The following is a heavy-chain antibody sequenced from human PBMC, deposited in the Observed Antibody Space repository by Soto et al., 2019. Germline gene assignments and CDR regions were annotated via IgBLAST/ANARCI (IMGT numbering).Heavy chain of an antibody. CDR3: AKVGVGATNYYYYGMDV. J-gene: IGHJ6*02. D-gene: IGHD1-26*01. CDR2: ISAYNGNT. CDR1: GYTFTMYG. Sequence: ASVKVSCKASGYTFTMYGISCVLQSPLQGLEWMGWISAYNGNTNYAQKLQGRVTMTTDTSTSTAYMELRSLRSDDTAVYYCAKVGVGATNYYYYGMDVWGQGTTVTVS. V-gene: IGHV1-18*01.